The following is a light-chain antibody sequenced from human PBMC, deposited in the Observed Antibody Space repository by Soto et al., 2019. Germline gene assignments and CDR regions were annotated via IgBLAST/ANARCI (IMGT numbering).Light chain of an antibody. J-gene: IGKJ4*01. CDR2: DAS. Sequence: IQMTQSPSTLSASVGDRVTITCRASQSVRSWLAWYQQKPGRAPKFLIYDASSLESGVPPRFSGSGSGTEFTLTISNLQPDDFATYYCQQYDNYPLTFGGGTKVEI. V-gene: IGKV1-5*01. CDR1: QSVRSW. CDR3: QQYDNYPLT.